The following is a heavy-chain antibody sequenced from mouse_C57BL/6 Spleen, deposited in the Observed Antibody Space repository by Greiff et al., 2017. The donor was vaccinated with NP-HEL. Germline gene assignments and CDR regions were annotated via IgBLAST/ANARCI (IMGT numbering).Heavy chain of an antibody. CDR1: GYTFTGYW. CDR3: ARFVDGYYSDY. Sequence: VQLQQSGAELMKPGASVKLSCKATGYTFTGYWIEWVQQRPGHGLEWIGEILPGSGSTNYNEKFKGKATFTADTSTNTAYMQLMSLTTEASSIYSCARFVDGYYSDYWGQGTTLTVSS. V-gene: IGHV1-9*01. CDR2: ILPGSGST. D-gene: IGHD2-3*01. J-gene: IGHJ2*01.